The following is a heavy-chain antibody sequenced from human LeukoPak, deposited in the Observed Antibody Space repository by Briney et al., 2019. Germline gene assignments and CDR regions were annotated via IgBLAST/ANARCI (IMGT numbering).Heavy chain of an antibody. CDR1: GYTFTSYD. Sequence: ASVKVSCKASGYTFTSYDINWVRQATGQGLEWMGWMNPNSGNTNYAQKFQGRVTMTRDTSISTAYMELSRLRSDDTAVYYCARTYYYDSSGYSSLPYYLDYWGQGTLVTVSS. D-gene: IGHD3-22*01. V-gene: IGHV1-8*01. CDR2: MNPNSGNT. CDR3: ARTYYYDSSGYSSLPYYLDY. J-gene: IGHJ4*02.